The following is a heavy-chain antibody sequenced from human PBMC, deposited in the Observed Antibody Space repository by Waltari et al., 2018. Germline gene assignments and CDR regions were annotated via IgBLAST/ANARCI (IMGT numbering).Heavy chain of an antibody. J-gene: IGHJ5*02. V-gene: IGHV1-69*01. Sequence: QVQLVQSGAEVKTPGSSVKVSCKASAGPFSSYAISWVRQAPGQGLEWMGGIIPIFGTANYAQKFQGRVTITADESTSTAYMELSSLRSEDTAVYYCARDLVEDGGGSWFDPWGQGTLVTVSS. CDR2: IIPIFGTA. CDR3: ARDLVEDGGGSWFDP. D-gene: IGHD2-15*01. CDR1: AGPFSSYA.